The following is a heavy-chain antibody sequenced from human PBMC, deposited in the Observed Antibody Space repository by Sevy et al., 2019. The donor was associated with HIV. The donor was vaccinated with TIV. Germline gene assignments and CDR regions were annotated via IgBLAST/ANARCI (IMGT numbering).Heavy chain of an antibody. CDR3: ALCYGSPTF. Sequence: GGSLRLSCAASGFSFSTYAMTWVRQGPGKGLEWVSGISAYGSTTYYADSVKGRFSISRDNSQNILYIQLNSLRAEDTAIYYCALCYGSPTFWGQGALVTVSS. CDR2: ISAYGSTT. J-gene: IGHJ4*02. CDR1: GFSFSTYA. V-gene: IGHV3-23*01. D-gene: IGHD3-10*01.